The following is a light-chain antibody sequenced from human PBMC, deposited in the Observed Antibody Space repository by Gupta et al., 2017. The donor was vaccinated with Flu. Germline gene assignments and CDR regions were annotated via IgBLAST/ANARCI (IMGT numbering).Light chain of an antibody. CDR3: QQDGHLFVI. V-gene: IGKV1-33*01. CDR1: QDIRNY. Sequence: DIQLTQSPSSLSASLGDRVTITCQASQDIRNYLNWYQLNPGKAPKLLIYDGSSLETGVPSRFSGSGSGTDFTLTINSLQPEDVATYYCQQDGHLFVIFGQGTKLEI. CDR2: DGS. J-gene: IGKJ2*01.